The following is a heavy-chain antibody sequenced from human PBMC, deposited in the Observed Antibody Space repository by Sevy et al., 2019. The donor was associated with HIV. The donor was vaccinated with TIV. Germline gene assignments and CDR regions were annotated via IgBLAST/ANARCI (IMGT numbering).Heavy chain of an antibody. CDR3: ASVEYSSSSVFDY. D-gene: IGHD6-6*01. V-gene: IGHV3-21*01. J-gene: IGHJ4*02. Sequence: GGSLRLSCAASVFTFSNYNMNWVRQAPGKGLEWVSFISTSSGYIYYADSVKGRFTISRDNAKNSLYLQMNSLRAEDTAVYYCASVEYSSSSVFDYWGQGTLVTVSS. CDR1: VFTFSNYN. CDR2: ISTSSGYI.